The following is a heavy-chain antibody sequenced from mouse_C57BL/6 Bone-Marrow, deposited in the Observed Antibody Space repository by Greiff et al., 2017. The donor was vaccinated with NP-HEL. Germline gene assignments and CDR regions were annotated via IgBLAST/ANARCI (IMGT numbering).Heavy chain of an antibody. J-gene: IGHJ1*03. CDR3: AREIPYYYGSSFYWYFDV. CDR1: GYSFTGYY. CDR2: INPSTGGT. Sequence: EVQLQQSGPELVKPGASVKISCKASGYSFTGYYMNWVKQSPEKSLEWIGEINPSTGGTTYNQKFKAKATLTVDKSSSTAYMQLKSLTSEDSAVYYCAREIPYYYGSSFYWYFDVWGTGTTVTVSS. D-gene: IGHD1-1*01. V-gene: IGHV1-42*01.